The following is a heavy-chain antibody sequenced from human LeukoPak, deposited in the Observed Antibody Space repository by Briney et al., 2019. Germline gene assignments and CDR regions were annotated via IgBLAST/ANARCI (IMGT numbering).Heavy chain of an antibody. CDR3: ARDGYDFWSGYYTAWFDP. V-gene: IGHV4-59*11. J-gene: IGHJ5*02. CDR1: GGSISSHY. Sequence: SETLSLTCTVSGGSISSHYWSWIRQPPGKGLEWIGCIYYSGSTNYNPSLKSRVTISVDTSKNQFSLKLSSVTAADTAVYYCARDGYDFWSGYYTAWFDPWGQGTLVTVSS. D-gene: IGHD3-3*01. CDR2: IYYSGST.